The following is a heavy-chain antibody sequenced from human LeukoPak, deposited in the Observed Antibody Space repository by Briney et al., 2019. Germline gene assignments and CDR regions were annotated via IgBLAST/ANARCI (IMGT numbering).Heavy chain of an antibody. CDR3: AKSRSGGGYKFDF. CDR1: GFTFSDYA. J-gene: IGHJ4*02. D-gene: IGHD2-15*01. V-gene: IGHV3-23*01. CDR2: ISGSGDNT. Sequence: GGPLRLSCAASGFTFSDYAVSWVRQAPEKGLEWVSSISGSGDNTYYVDSVRGRFTISRDNSKNTLYLQMNSLRAEDTAVYYCAKSRSGGGYKFDFWGQGTLVTVSS.